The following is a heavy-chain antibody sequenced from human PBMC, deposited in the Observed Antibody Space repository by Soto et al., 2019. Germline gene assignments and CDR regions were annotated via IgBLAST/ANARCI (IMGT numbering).Heavy chain of an antibody. CDR3: AKDRQLLSWFDP. Sequence: WGSLRLSCAASGFTFISYAISCVRQAPGKGLEWVSAISGSGGSTYYADSVKGRFTISRDNSKNTLYLQMNSLRAEDTAVYYCAKDRQLLSWFDPWGQGTLVTVSS. CDR1: GFTFISYA. J-gene: IGHJ5*02. V-gene: IGHV3-23*01. CDR2: ISGSGGST. D-gene: IGHD1-1*01.